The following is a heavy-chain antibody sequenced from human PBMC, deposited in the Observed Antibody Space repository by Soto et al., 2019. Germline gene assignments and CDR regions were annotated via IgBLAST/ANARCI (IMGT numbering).Heavy chain of an antibody. J-gene: IGHJ5*02. Sequence: SETLSLTCTVSGGSISSGGYYWSWIRQHPGRGLEWIGYIYYNGNTYYNPSLKSRVTVSVDTSKNQFSLNVRSVTAADTAVYYCARGSLVVIPVPGLDRWGQGSLVSASS. V-gene: IGHV4-31*03. D-gene: IGHD2-15*01. CDR1: GGSISSGGYY. CDR2: IYYNGNT. CDR3: ARGSLVVIPVPGLDR.